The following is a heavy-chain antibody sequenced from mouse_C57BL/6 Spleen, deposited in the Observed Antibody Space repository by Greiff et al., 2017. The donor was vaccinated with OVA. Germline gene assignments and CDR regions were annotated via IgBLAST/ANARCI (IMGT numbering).Heavy chain of an antibody. J-gene: IGHJ2*01. CDR1: GYTFTDYE. Sequence: LVESGAELVRPGASVTLSCKASGYTFTDYEMHWVKQTPVHGLEWIGAIDPETGGTAYNQKFKGKAILTADKSSSTAYMELRSLTSEDSAVYYCTRGRYGYFDYWGQGTTLTVSS. D-gene: IGHD2-14*01. V-gene: IGHV1-15*01. CDR2: IDPETGGT. CDR3: TRGRYGYFDY.